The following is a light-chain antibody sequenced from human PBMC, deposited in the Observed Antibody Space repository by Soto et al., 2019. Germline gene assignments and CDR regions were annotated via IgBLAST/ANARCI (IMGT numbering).Light chain of an antibody. J-gene: IGLJ3*02. CDR3: GSYTSATTWV. Sequence: QSVLTQPASVSGSPGQSITISCTGTSSDIGRYDYVSWYQQLPGKAPKLIIYRVINRPSGVSDRFSGSKSGNSASLRISGLQPEDEAGYFCGSYTSATTWVFGGGTKLTVL. CDR2: RVI. CDR1: SSDIGRYDY. V-gene: IGLV2-14*03.